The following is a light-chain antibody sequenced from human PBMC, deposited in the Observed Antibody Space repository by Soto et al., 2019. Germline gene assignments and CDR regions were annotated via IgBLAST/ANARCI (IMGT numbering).Light chain of an antibody. V-gene: IGKV3-11*01. CDR3: QQRSNWPPYT. Sequence: ETVLSQSPATLSLSPGERATLSCRASQSVHTYLAWYQQKAGQAPRLLIYDASNRATGIPARFSGSGSGTDFTLTISSLEPKDCAVYYCQQRSNWPPYTFGQGTKLEIK. CDR1: QSVHTY. CDR2: DAS. J-gene: IGKJ2*01.